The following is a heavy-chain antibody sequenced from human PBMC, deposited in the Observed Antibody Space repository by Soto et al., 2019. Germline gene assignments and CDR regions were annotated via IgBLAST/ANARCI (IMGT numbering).Heavy chain of an antibody. CDR2: IIPIFGTA. CDR1: GGTFSSYA. Sequence: ASVKVSCKASGGTFSSYAIGWVRQGPGQGLEWMGGIIPIFGTANYAQKFQGRVTITADESTSTAYMELSSLRSEDTAVYYCARPQSESPFTFGGAIAPSGGVDFDIWGQGTMVT. V-gene: IGHV1-69*13. CDR3: ARPQSESPFTFGGAIAPSGGVDFDI. D-gene: IGHD3-16*02. J-gene: IGHJ3*02.